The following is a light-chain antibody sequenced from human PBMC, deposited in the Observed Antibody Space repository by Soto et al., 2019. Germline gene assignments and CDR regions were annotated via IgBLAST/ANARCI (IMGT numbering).Light chain of an antibody. CDR1: QNIRSNY. V-gene: IGKV3-20*01. CDR2: GAV. J-gene: IGKJ1*01. CDR3: QQYHSPPLT. Sequence: IVLTQSPGTLSLSPGQRATLSCRASQNIRSNYVAWFQQTPGQAPRLLIYGAVNKASGIPDRFSGSGSGTEFTLTISRLEPEDFVVYYCQQYHSPPLTFGQGTKVEIK.